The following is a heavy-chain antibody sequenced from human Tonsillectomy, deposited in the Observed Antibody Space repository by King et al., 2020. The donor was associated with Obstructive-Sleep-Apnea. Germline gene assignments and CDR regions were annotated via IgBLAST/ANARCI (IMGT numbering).Heavy chain of an antibody. V-gene: IGHV4-59*02. CDR2: IKHSGGA. CDR3: AGGAGWLIDY. J-gene: IGHJ4*02. Sequence: QMQESGPRLVKPSETLSLTCTVSDASVNNYFWGWSRQPPGKGLEWIGYIKHSGGANFNPSLKSRVTISEDTSKSQFSLGLTYVTAADTAMYYCAGGAGWLIDYWGQGILVTVSS. D-gene: IGHD5-24*01. CDR1: DASVNNYF.